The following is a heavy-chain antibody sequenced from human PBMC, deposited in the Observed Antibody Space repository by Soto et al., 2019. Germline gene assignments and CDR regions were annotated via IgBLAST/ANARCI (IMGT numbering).Heavy chain of an antibody. CDR1: GFTFSSYW. D-gene: IGHD3-10*01. V-gene: IGHV3-7*01. Sequence: GGSLRLSCAASGFTFSSYWMSWVRQAPGKGLEWVANIKQDGSEKYYVDSVKGRFTISRDNAKNSLYLQMNSLRAEDTAVYYCARDFLNFGELSPFVYWGQGTLVTVSS. CDR3: ARDFLNFGELSPFVY. J-gene: IGHJ4*02. CDR2: IKQDGSEK.